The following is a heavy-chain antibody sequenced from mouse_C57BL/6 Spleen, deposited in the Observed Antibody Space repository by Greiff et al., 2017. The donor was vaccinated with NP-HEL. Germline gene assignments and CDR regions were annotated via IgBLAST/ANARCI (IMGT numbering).Heavy chain of an antibody. D-gene: IGHD1-1*02. V-gene: IGHV1-64*01. CDR2: IHPNSGST. J-gene: IGHJ2*01. Sequence: QVQLQQPGAELVKPGASVKLSCKASGYTFTSYWMHWVKQRPGQGLEWIGLIHPNSGSTNYNEKFKGKATLTVDKSSSTAYMRRSSLTSEDSAVYCCERRTGTPYAFDYWGQGTTLTVAS. CDR3: ERRTGTPYAFDY. CDR1: GYTFTSYW.